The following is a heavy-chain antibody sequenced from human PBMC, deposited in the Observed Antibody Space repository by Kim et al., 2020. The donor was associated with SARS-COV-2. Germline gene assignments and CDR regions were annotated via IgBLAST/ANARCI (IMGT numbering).Heavy chain of an antibody. CDR2: INPNSGAT. CDR1: GYSFTGYY. J-gene: IGHJ4*02. CDR3: ARDRGTYSDY. Sequence: ASVKVSCKASGYSFTGYYLHWLRQAPGQGLEWVGWINPNSGATKYAQKFRGRVTMTRDTSISTAYMELSSLRSDDTAVYYCARDRGTYSDYWGQGTVVTVSS. D-gene: IGHD2-21*01. V-gene: IGHV1-2*02.